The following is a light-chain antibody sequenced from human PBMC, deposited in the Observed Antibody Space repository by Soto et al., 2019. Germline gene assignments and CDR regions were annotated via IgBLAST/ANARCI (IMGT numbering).Light chain of an antibody. V-gene: IGKV3-11*01. CDR3: QQRSSWPFLWT. CDR1: QSVGSS. CDR2: DTF. J-gene: IGKJ4*01. Sequence: DIVLTQSPGTLYSSPGERATLSCRASQSVGSSLAWYQQKPGQAPRLLIYDTFNRATGIPARFSGSGSGTDFTLTISSLEPEDFAVYYCQQRSSWPFLWTFGGGTKV.